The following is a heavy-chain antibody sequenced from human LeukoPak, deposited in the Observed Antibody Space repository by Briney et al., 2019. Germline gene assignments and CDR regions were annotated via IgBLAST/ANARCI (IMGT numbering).Heavy chain of an antibody. CDR3: ARGTRYDFWSGYQYYFDY. Sequence: SETLSLTCAVYGGSFGGYYWSWIRQPPGKGLEWIGEINHSGSTNYNPSLKSRVTISVDTSKNQFSLKLSSVTAADTAVYYCARGTRYDFWSGYQYYFDYWGQGTLVTVSS. J-gene: IGHJ4*02. CDR1: GGSFGGYY. V-gene: IGHV4-34*01. CDR2: INHSGST. D-gene: IGHD3-3*01.